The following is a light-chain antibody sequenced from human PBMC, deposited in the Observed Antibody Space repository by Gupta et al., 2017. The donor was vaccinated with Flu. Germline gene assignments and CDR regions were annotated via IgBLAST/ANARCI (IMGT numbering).Light chain of an antibody. CDR1: QSVSSN. V-gene: IGKV3-15*01. Sequence: EVVMTQSPATLSVSPGERATLSCRASQSVSSNLAWYQQKPGQAPRLLIYGASSRATDVPARFSGSGSGTEFTLTISSLQSEDFAIYDCQQCDNWPPTFGQGTKLEIK. CDR3: QQCDNWPPT. CDR2: GAS. J-gene: IGKJ2*01.